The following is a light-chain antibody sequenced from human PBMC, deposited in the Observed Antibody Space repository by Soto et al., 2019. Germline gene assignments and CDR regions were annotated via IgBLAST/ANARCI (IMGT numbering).Light chain of an antibody. CDR3: QQYNNWPRT. J-gene: IGKJ1*01. V-gene: IGKV3-15*01. Sequence: EIVMTQSPATLSVSPGERVTLSCRASQSVSNNLAWYQQKPGQAPRVLIYNTFTRATGIPARFSGSGAGTEFTLTIGSLQSEDFAIYYCQQYNNWPRTFGQGTKVEIK. CDR1: QSVSNN. CDR2: NTF.